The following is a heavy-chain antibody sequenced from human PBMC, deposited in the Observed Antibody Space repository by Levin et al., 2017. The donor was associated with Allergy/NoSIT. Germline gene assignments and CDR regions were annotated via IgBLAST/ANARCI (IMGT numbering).Heavy chain of an antibody. CDR1: GGSFSGYY. J-gene: IGHJ4*02. V-gene: IGHV4-34*01. D-gene: IGHD2/OR15-2a*01. Sequence: SPTLSLTCAVYGGSFSGYYWSWIRQPPGKGLEWIGEISHSGSTTYNPSLKNRVTISVDTSKNQFSLKLHSVTAADTAVYYCARETTANDYWGQGTLVTVSS. CDR2: ISHSGST. CDR3: ARETTANDY.